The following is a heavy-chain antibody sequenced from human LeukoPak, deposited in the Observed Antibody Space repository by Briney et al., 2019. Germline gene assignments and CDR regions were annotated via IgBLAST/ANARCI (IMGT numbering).Heavy chain of an antibody. J-gene: IGHJ4*02. V-gene: IGHV3-15*01. CDR3: TLIQGWGSGSYYRDF. Sequence: GGSLRLSCAASGLSISNDWMSWGRQAPGKGLEWVARVKSKSAGETTDYAAPVKGRFTISRDDSKNTLYLQMNSLKTEDTAVYYCTLIQGWGSGSYYRDFWGQGTLVTVSS. CDR2: VKSKSAGETT. D-gene: IGHD3-10*01. CDR1: GLSISNDW.